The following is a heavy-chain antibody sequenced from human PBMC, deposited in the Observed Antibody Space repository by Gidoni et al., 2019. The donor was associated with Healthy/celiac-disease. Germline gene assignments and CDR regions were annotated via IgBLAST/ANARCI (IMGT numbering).Heavy chain of an antibody. CDR3: ARDRYYDFWSGSSRGAFDI. D-gene: IGHD3-3*01. J-gene: IGHJ3*02. CDR1: GFTFSSYA. Sequence: QVQLVESGGGVVQPGRSLRICCAASGFTFSSYAMHWVRHAPGKGLEWVAVISYDGSNKYYADSVKGRFTISRDNSKNTLYLQMNSLRAEDTAVYYCARDRYYDFWSGSSRGAFDIWGQGTMVTVSS. CDR2: ISYDGSNK. V-gene: IGHV3-30*01.